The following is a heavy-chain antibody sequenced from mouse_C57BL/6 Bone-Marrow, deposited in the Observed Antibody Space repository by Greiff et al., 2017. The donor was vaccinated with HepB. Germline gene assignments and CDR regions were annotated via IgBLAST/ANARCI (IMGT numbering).Heavy chain of an antibody. CDR3: AREDGGFAY. V-gene: IGHV5-4*01. CDR1: GFTFSSYA. Sequence: EVKLVESGGGLVKPGGSLKLSCAASGFTFSSYAMSWVSQTPEKRLEWVATISDGGSYTYYPDNVKGRFTISRDNAKNNLYLQMSHLKSEDTAMYYCAREDGGFAYWGQGTLVTVSA. J-gene: IGHJ3*01. CDR2: ISDGGSYT.